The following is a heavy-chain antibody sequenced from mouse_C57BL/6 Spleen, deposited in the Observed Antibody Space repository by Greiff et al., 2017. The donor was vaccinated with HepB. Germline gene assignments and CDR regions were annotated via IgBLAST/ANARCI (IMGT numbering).Heavy chain of an antibody. CDR2: IDPSDSYT. Sequence: VQLQQPGAELVKPGASVKLSCKASGYTFTSYWMQWVKQRPGQGLEWIGEIDPSDSYTNYNQKFKGKATLTVDTSSSTAYMQLSSLTSEDSAVYYCARYSNYVIDYWGQGTTLTVSS. CDR3: ARYSNYVIDY. V-gene: IGHV1-50*01. J-gene: IGHJ2*01. D-gene: IGHD2-5*01. CDR1: GYTFTSYW.